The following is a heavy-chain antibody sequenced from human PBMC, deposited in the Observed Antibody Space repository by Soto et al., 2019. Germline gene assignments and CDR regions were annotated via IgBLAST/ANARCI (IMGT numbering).Heavy chain of an antibody. J-gene: IGHJ4*02. V-gene: IGHV4-4*07. CDR3: ARATDYVWGSYRYTSEFDY. CDR1: GGSISSYY. D-gene: IGHD3-16*02. CDR2: IYTSGST. Sequence: QVQLQESGPGLVKPSETLSLTCTVSGGSISSYYWSWIRQPAGKGLEWIGRIYTSGSTNYNPSLKIRVTMSVDTSKNQFSLKLSSVTAADTAVYYCARATDYVWGSYRYTSEFDYWGQGTLVTVSS.